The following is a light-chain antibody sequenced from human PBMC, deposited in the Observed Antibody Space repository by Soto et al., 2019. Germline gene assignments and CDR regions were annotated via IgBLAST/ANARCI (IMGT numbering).Light chain of an antibody. CDR1: SSDVGSYNR. Sequence: QSALNQPPSVSGSPGQSVAISCAGTSSDVGSYNRVSWYQQPPGTAPKLMIYDVSNRPSGVPDRFSGSKSGNTASLTISGLQAEDEADYYCSSYTSSSTYVFGTGTKVTVL. V-gene: IGLV2-18*02. J-gene: IGLJ1*01. CDR3: SSYTSSSTYV. CDR2: DVS.